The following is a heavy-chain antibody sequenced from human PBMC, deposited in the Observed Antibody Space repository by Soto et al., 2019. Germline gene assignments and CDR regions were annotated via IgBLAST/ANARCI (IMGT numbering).Heavy chain of an antibody. V-gene: IGHV3-23*01. Sequence: EGSLRLSCAASGFIFSSYAMSWVRQAPGKGLEWVSAISGSGGSTYCADSVKGRFTISRDNSKNTLYLQMNSLRAEDTAVYYCAKALYCSGGSCYSWNYYYYYMDVWGKGTTVTVSS. J-gene: IGHJ6*03. CDR3: AKALYCSGGSCYSWNYYYYYMDV. CDR2: ISGSGGST. CDR1: GFIFSSYA. D-gene: IGHD2-15*01.